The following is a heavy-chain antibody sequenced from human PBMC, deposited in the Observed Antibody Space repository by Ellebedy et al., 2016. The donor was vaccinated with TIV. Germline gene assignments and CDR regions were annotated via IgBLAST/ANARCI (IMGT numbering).Heavy chain of an antibody. CDR1: GYSXXXYA. J-gene: IGHJ3*02. CDR3: ARGKSAFDI. CDR2: INGGNGNT. V-gene: IGHV1-3*01. Sequence: AASVKVSCKASGYSXXXYALXXLRQVPGQRLEWMGWINGGNGNTKYSQNLQGRVTITRDTSASTAYMELNRLRYEDTAVYYCARGKSAFDIWGQGTMVTVSS.